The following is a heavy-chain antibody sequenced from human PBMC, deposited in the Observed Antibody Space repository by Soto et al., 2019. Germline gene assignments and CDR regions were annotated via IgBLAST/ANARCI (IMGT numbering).Heavy chain of an antibody. J-gene: IGHJ4*02. Sequence: QVQLLQSGAEVKKPGASVKVSCKVSGHTLTELSIHWVRQAPGRGLEWKGGFDPEDGETIFAQKFQGRVTMTEDTSTDSTYMELNSLRSEDTAVYYGAAGGTRWLHSHFDYWGQGTLVTISS. CDR3: AAGGTRWLHSHFDY. CDR2: FDPEDGET. V-gene: IGHV1-24*01. CDR1: GHTLTELS. D-gene: IGHD1-1*01.